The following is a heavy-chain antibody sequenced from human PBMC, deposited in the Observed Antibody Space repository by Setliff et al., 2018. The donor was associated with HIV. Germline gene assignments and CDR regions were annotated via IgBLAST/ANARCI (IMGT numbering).Heavy chain of an antibody. V-gene: IGHV4-31*03. CDR1: GGSIYSGAYY. D-gene: IGHD5-18*01. CDR2: IYYSGDT. Sequence: PSETLSLTCTVSGGSIYSGAYYWAWIRQHPGKGLEWIGHIYYSGDTHYNPSLKSRLTISIDTSVNQFSLKLSSVTAADTAVYFCARIAWYSESTYGHDLYYVDFWGQGSLVTVSS. CDR3: ARIAWYSESTYGHDLYYVDF. J-gene: IGHJ4*02.